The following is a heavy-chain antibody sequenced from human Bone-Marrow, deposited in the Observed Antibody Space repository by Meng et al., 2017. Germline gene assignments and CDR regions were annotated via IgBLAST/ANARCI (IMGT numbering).Heavy chain of an antibody. J-gene: IGHJ4*02. V-gene: IGHV4-34*01. CDR3: ARAYYGSGSYYQN. Sequence: VQLQQWGGGLLQPSESLSLTCAVYGGSFSGYYWSWIRQPPGKGLEWIGEINHSGSSNYNPSLKSRVTISVDTSKNQFSLKLSSVTAADTAVYYCARAYYGSGSYYQNWGQGTLVTVSS. CDR2: INHSGSS. D-gene: IGHD3-10*01. CDR1: GGSFSGYY.